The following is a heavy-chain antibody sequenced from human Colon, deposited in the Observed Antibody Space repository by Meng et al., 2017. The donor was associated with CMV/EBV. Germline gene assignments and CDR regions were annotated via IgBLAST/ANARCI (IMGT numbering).Heavy chain of an antibody. V-gene: IGHV3-48*03. D-gene: IGHD3-3*01. CDR2: ISNSGSII. CDR3: AHSTKEDYDLWSGYYGYGMDV. J-gene: IGHJ6*02. CDR1: GGSISNTN. Sequence: GGSLRLSCTVSGGSISNTNLYWGWVRQAPGKGLEWISYISNSGSIIYSADSVKGRFTVSRDNAKNSMYLQMNGLRVEDTGVYYCAHSTKEDYDLWSGYYGYGMDVWGQGTTVTVSS.